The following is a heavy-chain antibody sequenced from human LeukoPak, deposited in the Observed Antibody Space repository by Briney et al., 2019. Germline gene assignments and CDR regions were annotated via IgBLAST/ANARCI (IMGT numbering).Heavy chain of an antibody. V-gene: IGHV3-48*01. Sequence: GGSLRLACAASGFTFSSYSMDWVRQAPGKGLEWVSYISSSSTIYYADSVKGRFTISRDNAKNSLYLQMNSLRAEDTAVSYCASDDPYAFDIWGQGTMVTVSS. CDR3: ASDDPYAFDI. J-gene: IGHJ3*02. CDR1: GFTFSSYS. CDR2: ISSSSTI.